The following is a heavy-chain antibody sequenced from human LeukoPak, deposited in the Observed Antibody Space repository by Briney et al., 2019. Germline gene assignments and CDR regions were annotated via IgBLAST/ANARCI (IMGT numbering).Heavy chain of an antibody. Sequence: GGSLRLSCAASGYTFSDHYMDWVRQAPGKGLEWVGRIRNKANIYTTEYAASVKGRFTISRDDSKNSLYLQMNSLKTEDTAVYYCARAPNSGTLGEDYWGQGTLVTVSS. D-gene: IGHD1-26*01. V-gene: IGHV3-72*01. CDR2: IRNKANIYTT. CDR3: ARAPNSGTLGEDY. CDR1: GYTFSDHY. J-gene: IGHJ4*02.